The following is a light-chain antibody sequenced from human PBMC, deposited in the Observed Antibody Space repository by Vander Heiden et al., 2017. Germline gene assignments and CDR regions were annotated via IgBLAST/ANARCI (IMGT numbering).Light chain of an antibody. CDR3: QQRSNWPLT. CDR2: DAS. CDR1: QSVSSY. J-gene: IGKJ4*01. Sequence: DIVLTQSPATLSLSPGERATLSCRASQSVSSYLAWDQQKPGLAPRLLIYDASNRATGIPARFSGSGSGTDFTLTISSLEPEDFAVYYCQQRSNWPLTFGGGTKVEIK. V-gene: IGKV3-11*01.